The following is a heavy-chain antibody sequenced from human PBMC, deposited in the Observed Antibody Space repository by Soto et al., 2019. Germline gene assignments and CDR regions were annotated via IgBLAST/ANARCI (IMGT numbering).Heavy chain of an antibody. J-gene: IGHJ4*02. D-gene: IGHD6-13*01. Sequence: PSETLSLTCAVSGGSISSSNWWSWVRQPPGKGLEWIGEIYHSGSTNYNPSLKSRVTISVDKSKNQFSLKLSSVTAADTAVYYCARDDGYSSSWFHYWGQGTLVTVSS. CDR2: IYHSGST. CDR3: ARDDGYSSSWFHY. V-gene: IGHV4-4*02. CDR1: GGSISSSNW.